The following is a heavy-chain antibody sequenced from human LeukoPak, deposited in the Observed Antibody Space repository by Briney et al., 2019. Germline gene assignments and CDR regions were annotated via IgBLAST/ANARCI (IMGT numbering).Heavy chain of an antibody. J-gene: IGHJ4*02. V-gene: IGHV4-59*01. CDR1: GGSLSSYY. D-gene: IGHD2-2*01. Sequence: PSETLSLTCTVSGGSLSSYYWSWIRRPPGKELEWIGYIYYSGSTNYNPSLKSRLTMSVDTSRNQFSLKLNSVTAADTAVYYCARGGQLLGGFDYWGQGTLVTVSS. CDR3: ARGGQLLGGFDY. CDR2: IYYSGST.